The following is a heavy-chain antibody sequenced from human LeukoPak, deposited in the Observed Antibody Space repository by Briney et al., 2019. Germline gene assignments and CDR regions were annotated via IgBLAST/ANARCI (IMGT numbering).Heavy chain of an antibody. CDR2: ISSSSSYI. D-gene: IGHD5-12*01. CDR3: ARGGGYSGYGLPDAFDI. J-gene: IGHJ3*02. CDR1: GFTFSSYS. Sequence: GGSLRLSCAASGFTFSSYSMNWVRQAPGKGLEWVSSISSSSSYIYYADSVKGRFTISRDNAKNSLYLQMNSLRAEDTAVYYSARGGGYSGYGLPDAFDIWGQGTMVTVSS. V-gene: IGHV3-21*01.